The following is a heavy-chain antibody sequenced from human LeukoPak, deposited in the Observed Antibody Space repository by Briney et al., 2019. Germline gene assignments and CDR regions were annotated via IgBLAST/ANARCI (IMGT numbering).Heavy chain of an antibody. V-gene: IGHV3-30*02. CDR2: IRYDGSNK. Sequence: PGGSLRLSCAASGFTFSSYGMHWVRQAPGKGLEWVAFIRYDGSNKYYADSVKGRFTISRDNSKNTLYLQMNSLRAEGTAVYYCARGGRYSRYDWFDPWGQGTLVTVSS. J-gene: IGHJ5*02. CDR1: GFTFSSYG. CDR3: ARGGRYSRYDWFDP. D-gene: IGHD6-13*01.